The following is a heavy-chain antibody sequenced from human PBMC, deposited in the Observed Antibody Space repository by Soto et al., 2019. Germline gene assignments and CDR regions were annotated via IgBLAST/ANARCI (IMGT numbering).Heavy chain of an antibody. CDR1: GYTFSGYY. V-gene: IGHV1-2*02. D-gene: IGHD3-9*01. Sequence: ASVKVSCKASGYTFSGYYIHLVRQAPGQGLEXXGXXNXXXXXTXXAQKFQGRVTMTRDTSISTAFMELSRLRSDDTAVYYCRVTGVSEVDYWGQGTLVTVSS. CDR3: RVTGVSEVDY. CDR2: XNXXXXXT. J-gene: IGHJ4*02.